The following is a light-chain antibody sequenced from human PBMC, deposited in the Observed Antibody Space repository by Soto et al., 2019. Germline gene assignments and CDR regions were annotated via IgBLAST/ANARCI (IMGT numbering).Light chain of an antibody. Sequence: QSVLTQPASVSGSRGQSITISCTGASSDVGSYNLVSWYQQHPAQAPKRGISEGSKRPSGVSYRVSGCKSGNTASLTICGIQAGDAADYFFCSYLISTASLFATGTTVNVL. CDR2: EGS. CDR1: SSDVGSYNL. CDR3: CSYLISTASL. V-gene: IGLV2-14*02. J-gene: IGLJ1*01.